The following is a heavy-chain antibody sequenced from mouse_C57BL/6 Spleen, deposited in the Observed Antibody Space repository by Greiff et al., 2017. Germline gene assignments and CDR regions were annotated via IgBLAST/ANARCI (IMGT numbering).Heavy chain of an antibody. Sequence: VQLQQPGAELVKPGASVKLSCKASGYTFTSYWMHWVKQRPGQGLEWIGMIHPNSGSTNYNEKFQSKATLTVDKSSSTAYMQLSSLTSEASAVYYGARGGYYGSWYFDVWGTGTTVTVSS. CDR2: IHPNSGST. CDR1: GYTFTSYW. CDR3: ARGGYYGSWYFDV. J-gene: IGHJ1*03. V-gene: IGHV1-64*01. D-gene: IGHD1-1*01.